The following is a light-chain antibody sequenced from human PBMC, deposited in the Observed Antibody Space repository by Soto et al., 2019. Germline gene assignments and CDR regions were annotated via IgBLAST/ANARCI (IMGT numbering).Light chain of an antibody. V-gene: IGKV1-39*01. CDR2: GSS. CDR1: QSISNF. CDR3: QQSHTTQCT. Sequence: DLQMTQSPSSLSASVGDRVTITCRASQSISNFLNWYQQKPGKAPKLLIYGSSSLQSGVPSRFSGSRSGTEFTLTINRLQPEDFATYYCQQSHTTQCTFGPGTKVEIK. J-gene: IGKJ3*01.